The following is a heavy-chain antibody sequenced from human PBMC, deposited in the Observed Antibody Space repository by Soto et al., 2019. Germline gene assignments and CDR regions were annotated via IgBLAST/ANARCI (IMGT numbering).Heavy chain of an antibody. CDR3: ARAGDSDYYYGMDV. CDR2: IGTAGDT. V-gene: IGHV3-13*01. CDR1: GFTFSSYD. J-gene: IGHJ6*02. Sequence: EVQLVESGGGLVQPGGSLRLSCAASGFTFSSYDMHWVRQATGKGLEWVSAIGTAGDTYYPGTVKGRFTISRENAKNSLYLQMNSMSAGDTAVYYCARAGDSDYYYGMDVWGQGTTVTVSS. D-gene: IGHD6-13*01.